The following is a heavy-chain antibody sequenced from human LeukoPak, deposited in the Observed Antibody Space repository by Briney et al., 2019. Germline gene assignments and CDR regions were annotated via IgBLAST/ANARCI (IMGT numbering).Heavy chain of an antibody. CDR1: GGTFSSYA. J-gene: IGHJ4*02. Sequence: SVKVSCKASGGTFSSYAISWVRQAPGQGLEWMGGIIPIFGTANYAQKFQGRVTITTDESTSTAYMELSSLRPEDTAVYYCARDPTSGYSSGGDYWGQGTLVTVSS. CDR2: IIPIFGTA. V-gene: IGHV1-69*05. CDR3: ARDPTSGYSSGGDY. D-gene: IGHD6-19*01.